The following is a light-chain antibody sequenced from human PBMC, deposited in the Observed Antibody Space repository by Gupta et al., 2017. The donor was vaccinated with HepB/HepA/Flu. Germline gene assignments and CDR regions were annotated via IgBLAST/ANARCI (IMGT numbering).Light chain of an antibody. V-gene: IGLV2-11*01. J-gene: IGLJ2*01. CDR3: CSHAVTYVL. CDR1: NSDVGGHDY. CDR2: GVS. Sequence: QSALSHPRSMSGSPGQSVTISCTGTNSDVGGHDYVSWYQQYPGKAPKLIMYGVSHRASGVPDRFSGSKSGNTAALIISELQAGDEAHYYCCSHAVTYVLFGGGTKLTVL.